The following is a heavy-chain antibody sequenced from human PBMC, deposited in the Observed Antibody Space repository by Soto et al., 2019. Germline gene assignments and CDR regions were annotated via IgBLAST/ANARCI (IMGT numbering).Heavy chain of an antibody. J-gene: IGHJ6*02. Sequence: ASVKVSCKASGGTFSSYAISWVRQAPGQGLEWMGGIIPIFGTANYAQKFQGRVTITADESTSTAYMELSSLRSEDTAVYYCASKVATIHRYGMDVWGQGTTVTVSS. CDR2: IIPIFGTA. V-gene: IGHV1-69*13. CDR1: GGTFSSYA. D-gene: IGHD5-12*01. CDR3: ASKVATIHRYGMDV.